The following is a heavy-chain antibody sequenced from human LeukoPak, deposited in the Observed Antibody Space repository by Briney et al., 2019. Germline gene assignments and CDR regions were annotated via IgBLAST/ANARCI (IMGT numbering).Heavy chain of an antibody. J-gene: IGHJ4*02. Sequence: GRSLRLSCAVSGFTFSSYAMHWVSQAPGKGLEWVAVISYDGSNKYYADSVKGRFTISRDNSKNTLYLQMNSLRAEDTAVYYCVGYCSSTSCLWSYWGQGTLVTVSS. D-gene: IGHD2-2*01. V-gene: IGHV3-30-3*01. CDR2: ISYDGSNK. CDR3: VGYCSSTSCLWSY. CDR1: GFTFSSYA.